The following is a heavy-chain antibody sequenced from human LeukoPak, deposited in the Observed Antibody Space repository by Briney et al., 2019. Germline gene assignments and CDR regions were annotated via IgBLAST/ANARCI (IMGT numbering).Heavy chain of an antibody. Sequence: GASVKVSCKASGYTFTSYAMHWVRQAPGQRLEWMGWINAGNGNTKYSQKFQGRVTITRDTSARTAYMELSSLRSEDTAVYYCARDLDSSGYYRDAFDIWGQGTMVTVSS. CDR3: ARDLDSSGYYRDAFDI. CDR1: GYTFTSYA. J-gene: IGHJ3*02. CDR2: INAGNGNT. V-gene: IGHV1-3*01. D-gene: IGHD3-22*01.